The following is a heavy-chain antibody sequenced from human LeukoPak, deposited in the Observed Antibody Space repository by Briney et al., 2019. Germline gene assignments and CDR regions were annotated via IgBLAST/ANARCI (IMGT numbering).Heavy chain of an antibody. D-gene: IGHD2-15*01. CDR1: GFTFDDYA. CDR2: ISWNSNTI. V-gene: IGHV3-9*01. CDR3: AKDMVGSAMTEIDY. Sequence: GGSLRLSCAASGFTFDDYAMHWVRQAPGKGLEWVSGISWNSNTIGYADSVKGRFTISRDNAKHSLYLQMNSLRAEDTALYYCAKDMVGSAMTEIDYWGQGTLVTVSS. J-gene: IGHJ4*02.